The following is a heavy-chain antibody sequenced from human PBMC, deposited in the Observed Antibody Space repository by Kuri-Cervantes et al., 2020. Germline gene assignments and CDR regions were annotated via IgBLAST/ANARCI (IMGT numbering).Heavy chain of an antibody. Sequence: SLKISCAASGFTFDDYAMHWVRQAPGKGLEWVSGISWNSGSIAYTDSVKGRFTISRDNAKNSLYLQMNSLRAEDTALYYCAKDSHEIMVRGAFDIWGQGTMVTVSS. CDR3: AKDSHEIMVRGAFDI. CDR1: GFTFDDYA. CDR2: ISWNSGSI. J-gene: IGHJ3*02. D-gene: IGHD3-10*01. V-gene: IGHV3-9*01.